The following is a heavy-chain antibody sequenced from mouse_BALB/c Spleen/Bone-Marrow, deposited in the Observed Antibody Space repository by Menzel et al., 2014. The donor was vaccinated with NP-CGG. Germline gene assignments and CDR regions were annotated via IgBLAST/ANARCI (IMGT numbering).Heavy chain of an antibody. CDR3: ARGGGSYYAMDY. J-gene: IGHJ4*01. D-gene: IGHD1-1*02. CDR2: LNPCNGRT. Sequence: QVQLKDSGAELVKPGASVKLSCKASGYTFTSYWMHWVKQRPGQGLEWIGELNPCNGRTNYNEKFKSKATLTVDKSSSTACMQLSSLASEDSAVYYCARGGGSYYAMDYWGQRTSVTVSS. V-gene: IGHV1S81*02. CDR1: GYTFTSYW.